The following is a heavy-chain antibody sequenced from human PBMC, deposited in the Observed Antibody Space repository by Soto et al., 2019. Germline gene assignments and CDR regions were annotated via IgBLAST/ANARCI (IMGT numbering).Heavy chain of an antibody. D-gene: IGHD3-16*01. CDR2: INYSGRI. V-gene: IGHV4-39*01. CDR1: GGSISSRSYY. J-gene: IGHJ4*02. Sequence: PSETLSLTCSVSGGSISSRSYYWVWIRQPPGKGLEWIGSINYSGRIYNNPSLKSRGTISVDTSKNHFSLELTSLTASDTAVYYCARTTLPQGGGFDYWGQGTLVTVSS. CDR3: ARTTLPQGGGFDY.